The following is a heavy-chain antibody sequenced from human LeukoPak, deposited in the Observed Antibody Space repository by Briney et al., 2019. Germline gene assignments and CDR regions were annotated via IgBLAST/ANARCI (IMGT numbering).Heavy chain of an antibody. CDR2: ISGSGGST. CDR3: ARDYYGSGSYYPTLFDY. J-gene: IGHJ4*02. D-gene: IGHD3-10*01. Sequence: GKSLRLSCAASGFTFSSYAMSWVRQAPGKGLEWVSAISGSGGSTYYADSVKGRFTISRDNSKNTLYLQMNSLRAEDTAVYYCARDYYGSGSYYPTLFDYWGQGTLVTVSS. V-gene: IGHV3-23*01. CDR1: GFTFSSYA.